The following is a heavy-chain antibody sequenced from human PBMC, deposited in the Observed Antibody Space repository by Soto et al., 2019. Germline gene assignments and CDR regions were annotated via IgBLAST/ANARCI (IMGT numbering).Heavy chain of an antibody. CDR3: TTDDESSSSWYPPYYYYGMDV. D-gene: IGHD6-13*01. CDR2: IKSKTDGGTT. J-gene: IGHJ6*02. V-gene: IGHV3-15*07. CDR1: GFTFSNAW. Sequence: PGGSLRLSCAASGFTFSNAWMNWVRQAPGKGLEWVGRIKSKTDGGTTDYAAPVKGRFTISRDDSKNTLYLQMNSLKTEDTAVYYCTTDDESSSSWYPPYYYYGMDVWGQGTTVTVSS.